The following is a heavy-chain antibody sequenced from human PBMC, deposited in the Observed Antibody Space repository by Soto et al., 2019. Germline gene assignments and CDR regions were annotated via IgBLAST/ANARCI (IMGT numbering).Heavy chain of an antibody. CDR3: ARHGSN. J-gene: IGHJ4*02. Sequence: PXESLSLTCTVSGVSISNRRYYWGWIRRPPGKVLEWIGTIYYSGITYYNPSLKSRVTISVDTSKNQFSLKLTSVTAADTAVYYCARHGSNWGQGTLVTVSS. V-gene: IGHV4-39*01. CDR2: IYYSGIT. CDR1: GVSISNRRYY.